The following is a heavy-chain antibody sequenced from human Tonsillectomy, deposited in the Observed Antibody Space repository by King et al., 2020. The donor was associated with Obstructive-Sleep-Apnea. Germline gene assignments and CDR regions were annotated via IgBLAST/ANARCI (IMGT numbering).Heavy chain of an antibody. V-gene: IGHV4-34*01. CDR2: INHSGIT. J-gene: IGHJ6*02. CDR1: VGSFSGYF. CDR3: ARDHATDSYYYGMDV. D-gene: IGHD2-2*01. Sequence: VQLQQWGAGLLKPSETLSLTCAVYVGSFSGYFWSWIRQPPGKGLVWIGEINHSGITKYNPSLKGRVTLSVNTSKNQFSLKLSSVTAADTAVYYCARDHATDSYYYGMDVWGQGTRVTVSS.